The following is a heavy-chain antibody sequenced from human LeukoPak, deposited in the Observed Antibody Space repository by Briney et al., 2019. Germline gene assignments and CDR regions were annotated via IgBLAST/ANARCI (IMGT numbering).Heavy chain of an antibody. Sequence: GGSLRLSCAASGFSFDDYAMHWVRQPPGKGLEWVSLISWDGARTYYADSVKGRFTISRDNNKNSLYLQMNSLRSGDTAFYYCAKSHYYHSSTKTAYFDSWGQGTLVTVSS. V-gene: IGHV3-43D*03. CDR1: GFSFDDYA. D-gene: IGHD3-22*01. CDR2: ISWDGART. CDR3: AKSHYYHSSTKTAYFDS. J-gene: IGHJ4*02.